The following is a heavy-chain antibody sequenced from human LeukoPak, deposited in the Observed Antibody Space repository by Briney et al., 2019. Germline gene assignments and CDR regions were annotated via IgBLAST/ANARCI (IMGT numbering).Heavy chain of an antibody. Sequence: GSSVTVSCKASGGTFSSYAISWVRQAPGQGLEWMGRIIPIFGTANYAQKFQGRVTITTDESTSTAYMELSSLRSEDTAVYYCASGYYYYDSSVDFDYWGQGTLVTVSS. CDR2: IIPIFGTA. V-gene: IGHV1-69*05. D-gene: IGHD3-22*01. CDR3: ASGYYYYDSSVDFDY. CDR1: GGTFSSYA. J-gene: IGHJ4*02.